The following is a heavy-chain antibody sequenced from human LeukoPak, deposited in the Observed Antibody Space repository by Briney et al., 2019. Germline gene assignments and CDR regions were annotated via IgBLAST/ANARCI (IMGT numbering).Heavy chain of an antibody. D-gene: IGHD2-2*01. CDR3: ARGDKDCSSASCLDY. CDR2: INPNSGGT. Sequence: ASVKVSCKASGGTFSSYAISWVRQAPGQGLEWMGWINPNSGGTNYAQKFQGRVTMTRDTSISTAYMELSRLRSDDTAVYYCARGDKDCSSASCLDYWGQGTLVTVSS. J-gene: IGHJ4*02. CDR1: GGTFSSYA. V-gene: IGHV1-2*02.